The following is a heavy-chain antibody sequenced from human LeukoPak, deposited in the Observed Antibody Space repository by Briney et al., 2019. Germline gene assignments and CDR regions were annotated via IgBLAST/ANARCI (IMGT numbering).Heavy chain of an antibody. CDR1: GFTFSSYW. CDR2: INSDGSST. CDR3: AKDHYWSIDY. V-gene: IGHV3-74*01. D-gene: IGHD3-3*01. Sequence: PGGSLRLSCAASGFTFSSYWMHWVRQAPGKGLVWVSRINSDGSSTNYADSVKGRFTISRDIAKNTLYLQMNSLRAEDTGVYYCAKDHYWSIDYWGRGTLVTVSS. J-gene: IGHJ4*02.